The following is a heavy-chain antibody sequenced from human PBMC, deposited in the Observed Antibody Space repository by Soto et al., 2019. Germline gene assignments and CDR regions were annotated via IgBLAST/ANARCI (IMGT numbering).Heavy chain of an antibody. CDR2: ISGSGGGT. D-gene: IGHD5-12*01. V-gene: IGHV3-23*01. CDR1: GFYFSNYA. J-gene: IGHJ6*02. Sequence: EVQLLESGGGLVQPGGSLRLSCEASGFYFSNYAMTWVRQAPGKGLEWVSGISGSGGGTYYADSVKGRFTISRDNSKNTLYLQMNSLRAEDTAVYYCAKDVGSQPYYYYHMDVWGQGTTVTVSS. CDR3: AKDVGSQPYYYYHMDV.